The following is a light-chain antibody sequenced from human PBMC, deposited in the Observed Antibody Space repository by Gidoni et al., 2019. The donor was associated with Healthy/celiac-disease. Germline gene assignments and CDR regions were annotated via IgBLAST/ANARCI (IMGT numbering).Light chain of an antibody. J-gene: IGKJ3*01. V-gene: IGKV3-11*01. CDR2: DAS. CDR3: QQRSNWPT. Sequence: DILFTHSPATLALSPGERATLSCRANQSVSSYLAWYQKKPSQAPRLLIYDASNRATGIPARFSGRGSGKYIPITISSLAAEDFAVYYCQQRSNWPTFGPGTKVDIK. CDR1: QSVSSY.